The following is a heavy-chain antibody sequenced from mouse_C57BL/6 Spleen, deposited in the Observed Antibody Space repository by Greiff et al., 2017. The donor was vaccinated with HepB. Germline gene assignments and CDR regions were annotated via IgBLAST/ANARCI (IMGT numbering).Heavy chain of an antibody. CDR1: GFTFSSYA. J-gene: IGHJ4*01. V-gene: IGHV5-4*01. CDR2: ISDGGSYT. CDR3: ARDPNYYGSSYLYAMDY. Sequence: EVQGVESGGGLVKPGGSLKLSCAASGFTFSSYAMSWVRQTPEKWLEWVATISDGGSYTYYPDNVKGRFTISRDNAKNNLYLQMSHLKSEDTAMYYCARDPNYYGSSYLYAMDYWGQGTSVTVSS. D-gene: IGHD1-1*01.